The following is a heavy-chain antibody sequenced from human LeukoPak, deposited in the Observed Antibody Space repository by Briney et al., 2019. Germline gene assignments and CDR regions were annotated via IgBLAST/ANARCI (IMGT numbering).Heavy chain of an antibody. D-gene: IGHD6-19*01. CDR2: ISYDGSNK. CDR3: AKRYSSGWFAALDY. Sequence: GGSLRLSCAASGFTFSSYGMHWVRQAPGKGLEWVAVISYDGSNKYYADSVRGRFTISRDNSKNTLYLQMNSLRAEDTAVYYCAKRYSSGWFAALDYWGQGTLVTVSS. V-gene: IGHV3-30*18. J-gene: IGHJ4*02. CDR1: GFTFSSYG.